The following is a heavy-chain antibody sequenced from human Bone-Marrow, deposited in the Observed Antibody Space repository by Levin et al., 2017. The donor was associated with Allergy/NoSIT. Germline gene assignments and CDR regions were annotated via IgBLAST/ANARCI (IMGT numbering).Heavy chain of an antibody. J-gene: IGHJ4*02. V-gene: IGHV3-30*18. CDR2: ISYDGSNK. CDR1: GFTFSSYG. Sequence: SGESLKISCAASGFTFSSYGMHWVRQAPGKGLEWVAVISYDGSNKYYADSVKGRFTISRDNSKNTLYLQMNSLRAEDTAVYYCAKDQDIPKWELLYDPDYWGQGTLVTVSS. CDR3: AKDQDIPKWELLYDPDY. D-gene: IGHD1-26*01.